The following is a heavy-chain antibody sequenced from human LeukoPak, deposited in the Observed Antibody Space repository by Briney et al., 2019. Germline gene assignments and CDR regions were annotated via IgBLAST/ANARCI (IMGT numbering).Heavy chain of an antibody. Sequence: ASVKVSYKASGGTFSSYAISWVRQAPGQGLEWMGGIIPIFGTANYAQKFQGRVTITADESTSTAYMELSSLRSEDTAVYYCAKMTVSGRDNWFDPWGQGTLVTVSS. CDR1: GGTFSSYA. V-gene: IGHV1-69*13. D-gene: IGHD6-19*01. CDR2: IIPIFGTA. J-gene: IGHJ5*02. CDR3: AKMTVSGRDNWFDP.